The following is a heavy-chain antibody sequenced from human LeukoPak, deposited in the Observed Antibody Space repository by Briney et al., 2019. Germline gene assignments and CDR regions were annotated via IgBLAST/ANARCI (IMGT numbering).Heavy chain of an antibody. CDR3: ARLSEYCSSTSCYFDYYYYGMDV. CDR1: GYTFTSYD. Sequence: ASVKVSCKASGYTFTSYDINWVRQATGQGLEWMGWMNPNSGNTGYAQKFQGRVTMTRNTSISTAYMELSSLRSEDTAVYYCARLSEYCSSTSCYFDYYYYGMDVWGQGTTVTVSS. CDR2: MNPNSGNT. J-gene: IGHJ6*02. D-gene: IGHD2-2*01. V-gene: IGHV1-8*01.